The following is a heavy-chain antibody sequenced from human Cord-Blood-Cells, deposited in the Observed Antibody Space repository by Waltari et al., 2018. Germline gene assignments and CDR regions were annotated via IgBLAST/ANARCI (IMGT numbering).Heavy chain of an antibody. CDR3: ARVRWAVAGTGPFDY. Sequence: QVQLQQWGAGLLKPSETLSLTCAVYGGSFRGYYWSWIRQPPGKGLEWIGEINQSGSTNYNPSIKSRVTISVDTSKNQFSLKLSSVTAADTAVYYCARVRWAVAGTGPFDYWGQGTLVTVSS. V-gene: IGHV4-34*01. J-gene: IGHJ4*02. D-gene: IGHD6-19*01. CDR1: GGSFRGYY. CDR2: INQSGST.